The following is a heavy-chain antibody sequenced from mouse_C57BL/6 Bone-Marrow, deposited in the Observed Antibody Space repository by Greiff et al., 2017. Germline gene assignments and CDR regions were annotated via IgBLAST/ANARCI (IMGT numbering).Heavy chain of an antibody. V-gene: IGHV5-6*01. J-gene: IGHJ4*01. CDR1: GFTFSSYG. CDR3: ARGYYGSSYTMDY. CDR2: ISSGGSYT. Sequence: EVNVVESGGDLVKPGGSLKLSCAASGFTFSSYGMSWVRQTPDKRLEWVATISSGGSYTYYPDSVKGRFTISRDNAKNTLYLQMSSLKSEDTAMYYCARGYYGSSYTMDYWGQGTSVTVSS. D-gene: IGHD1-1*01.